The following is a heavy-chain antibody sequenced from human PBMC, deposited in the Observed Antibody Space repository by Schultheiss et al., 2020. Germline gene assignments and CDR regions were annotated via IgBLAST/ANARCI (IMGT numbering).Heavy chain of an antibody. CDR2: ISSSSSTI. Sequence: GESLKISCAASGFTFSDYYMSWIRQAPGKGLEWVSHISSSSSTIYYADSVKGRFTISRDNAKNSLYLQMNSLRAEDTAVYYCARDREQQLVSYYYYYYGMDVWGQGTTVTVSS. CDR3: ARDREQQLVSYYYYYYGMDV. J-gene: IGHJ6*02. V-gene: IGHV3-11*04. CDR1: GFTFSDYY. D-gene: IGHD6-13*01.